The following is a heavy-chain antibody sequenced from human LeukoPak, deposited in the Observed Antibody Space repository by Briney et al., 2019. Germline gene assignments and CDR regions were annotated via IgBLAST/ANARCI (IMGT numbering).Heavy chain of an antibody. D-gene: IGHD1-7*01. CDR2: ISSRGTYI. Sequence: GGSLRLSCAASGFSFSSHNMNWVRQAPGKGLEWVSSISSRGTYIFYADSVKGRFTIARDNAQNSLYLQINSLRAEDTAVYYCARDRVTGTWRGEFDPWGQGTLVTVSS. CDR1: GFSFSSHN. V-gene: IGHV3-21*01. J-gene: IGHJ5*02. CDR3: ARDRVTGTWRGEFDP.